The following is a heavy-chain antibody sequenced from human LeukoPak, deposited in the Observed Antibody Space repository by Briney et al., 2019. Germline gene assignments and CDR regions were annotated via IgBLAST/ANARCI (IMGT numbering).Heavy chain of an antibody. CDR3: ARDDYGDYGAHAFDI. J-gene: IGHJ3*02. CDR1: GGSISGYD. Sequence: SETLSVTCRGSGGSISGYDWSWIRQPAGKGLECLGRIYTSGSTNYNPSLTSPVTMSVATSKNQFSLELSSVTAADTAVYYCARDDYGDYGAHAFDIWGQGTMVTVSS. V-gene: IGHV4-4*07. D-gene: IGHD4-17*01. CDR2: IYTSGST.